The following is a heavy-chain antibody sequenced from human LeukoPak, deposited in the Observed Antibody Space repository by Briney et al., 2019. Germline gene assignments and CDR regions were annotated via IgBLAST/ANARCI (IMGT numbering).Heavy chain of an antibody. CDR3: ARDLRVRGVPYYGMDV. CDR1: GFTFSSYG. V-gene: IGHV3-30*19. CDR2: ISYDGSNK. Sequence: GGSLRLSCAASGFTFSSYGMHWVRQAPGKGLEWVAVISYDGSNKYYADSVKGRFTISRDNSKNTLYLQMNSLRAEDTAVYYCARDLRVRGVPYYGMDVWGQGTTVTVSS. D-gene: IGHD3-10*01. J-gene: IGHJ6*02.